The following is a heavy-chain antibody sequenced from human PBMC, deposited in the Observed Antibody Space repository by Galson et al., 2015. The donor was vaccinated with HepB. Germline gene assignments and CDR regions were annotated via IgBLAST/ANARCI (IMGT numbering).Heavy chain of an antibody. CDR1: GFTFSSYA. D-gene: IGHD3-3*01. CDR3: AREFDFWSGQVAYNWFDP. V-gene: IGHV3-30-3*01. CDR2: ISYNGSNK. J-gene: IGHJ5*02. Sequence: SLRLSCAASGFTFSSYAMHWVRQAPGKGLEWVAVISYNGSNKYYADSVKGRFTISRDNSKNTLYLQMNSLRAEDTAVYYCAREFDFWSGQVAYNWFDPWGQGTLVTVSS.